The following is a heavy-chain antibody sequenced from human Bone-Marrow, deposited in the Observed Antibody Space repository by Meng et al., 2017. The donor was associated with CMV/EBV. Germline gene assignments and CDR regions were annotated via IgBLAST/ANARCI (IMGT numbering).Heavy chain of an antibody. CDR2: INPNSGGT. D-gene: IGHD3-22*01. J-gene: IGHJ4*02. CDR3: ARGRPYFDTRGYYYLFDY. CDR1: TCIDYY. Sequence: TCIDYYIYWVRQAPGQGLEWMGWINPNSGGTNYAQKFQGRVTMTRDTSISTAYMELNSLRSDDTAVYYCARGRPYFDTRGYYYLFDYWGQGTLVTVSS. V-gene: IGHV1-2*02.